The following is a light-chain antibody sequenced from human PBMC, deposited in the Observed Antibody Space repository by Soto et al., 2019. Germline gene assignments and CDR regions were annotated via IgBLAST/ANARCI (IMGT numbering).Light chain of an antibody. CDR2: DVS. CDR1: SSDVGGYNY. CDR3: SAYTRSSTQV. V-gene: IGLV2-14*01. J-gene: IGLJ1*01. Sequence: QSALTQPASVSGSPGQSITISCTGTSSDVGGYNYVSWYHQHPGKAPKLMIYDVSNRPSGVSNRFSGSKSGNTASLTISGLQAEDEADYYCSAYTRSSTQVFGTGTQLTVL.